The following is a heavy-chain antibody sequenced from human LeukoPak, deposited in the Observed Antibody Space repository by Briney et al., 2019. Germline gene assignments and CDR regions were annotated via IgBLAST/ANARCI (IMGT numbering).Heavy chain of an antibody. D-gene: IGHD4-17*01. CDR3: AKGRGVTVTTSFDY. V-gene: IGHV3-23*01. CDR2: ISGSGDNT. Sequence: GGSLRLSCAASGFTFSSYAMSWVRQAPGEGLEWVSGISGSGDNTYHTDSVKGRFTISRDNSKNTLYLQMNSLRAEDTAVYYCAKGRGVTVTTSFDYWGQGTLVTVSS. CDR1: GFTFSSYA. J-gene: IGHJ4*02.